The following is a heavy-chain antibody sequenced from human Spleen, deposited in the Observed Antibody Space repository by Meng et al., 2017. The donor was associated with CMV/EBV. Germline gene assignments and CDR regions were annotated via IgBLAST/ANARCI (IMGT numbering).Heavy chain of an antibody. V-gene: IGHV1-18*01. CDR1: GGAFTTSG. CDR3: ATSGGLGSGSSREYFDY. Sequence: GGAFTTSGISWVRQAPGQGLEWVAWIGTYNGNTDYAQKLQDRVTVTTDTSTRTAYMDLRGLRSDDTAVYYCATSGGLGSGSSREYFDYWGQGTLVTSPQ. J-gene: IGHJ4*02. D-gene: IGHD1-26*01. CDR2: IGTYNGNT.